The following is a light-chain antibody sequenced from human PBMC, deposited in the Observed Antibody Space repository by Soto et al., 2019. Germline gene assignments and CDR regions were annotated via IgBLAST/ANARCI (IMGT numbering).Light chain of an antibody. Sequence: EIVLTQSPATLSLSPGERATLSCRASQSVGSYLAWYQQKPGQAPRLLIYDASNRATGIPARFSGSGSGTDFTLTISSLEPEDFAVYYCQQYNNWPRTFGQGTKVDIK. CDR1: QSVGSY. CDR3: QQYNNWPRT. V-gene: IGKV3-11*01. CDR2: DAS. J-gene: IGKJ1*01.